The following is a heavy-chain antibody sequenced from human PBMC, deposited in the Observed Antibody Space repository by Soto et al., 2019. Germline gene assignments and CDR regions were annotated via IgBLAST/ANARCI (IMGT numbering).Heavy chain of an antibody. J-gene: IGHJ4*02. V-gene: IGHV1-46*01. CDR2: INPLPTSGST. Sequence: QVQLVQSGAEVKKPGASVKVSCKASGYIFTNYYIHWVRQAPGQGLEWMAIINPLPTSGSTNYAQEFQGRVTVTRDTSTSTVYMVLNSLRSDDTAIYYCARDLAAAAYWGQGTLVTVSS. CDR1: GYIFTNYY. D-gene: IGHD6-13*01. CDR3: ARDLAAAAY.